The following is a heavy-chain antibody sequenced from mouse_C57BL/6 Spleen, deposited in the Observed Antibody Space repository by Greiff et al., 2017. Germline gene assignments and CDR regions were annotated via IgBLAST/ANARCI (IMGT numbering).Heavy chain of an antibody. V-gene: IGHV1-55*01. CDR3: ARSLSTYAMDY. D-gene: IGHD2-3*01. J-gene: IGHJ4*01. CDR2: IYPGSGST. CDR1: GYTFTSYW. Sequence: QVQLQQPGAELVKPGASVKMSCKASGYTFTSYWITWVKQRPGQGLEWIGDIYPGSGSTNYNEKFKSKATLPVDTSSSTAYMQLSSLTSEDSAVYYCARSLSTYAMDYWGQGASVTVSS.